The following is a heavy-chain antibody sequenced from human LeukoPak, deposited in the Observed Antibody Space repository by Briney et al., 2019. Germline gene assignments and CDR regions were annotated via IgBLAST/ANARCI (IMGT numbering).Heavy chain of an antibody. J-gene: IGHJ4*02. V-gene: IGHV1-3*01. CDR3: ARVFHDSSGYYPYYFDY. CDR1: GYTFTSYA. D-gene: IGHD3-22*01. Sequence: ASVKVSCKASGYTFTSYAMHWVRQAPGQRLEWMGWINAGNGNTKYSQKFQGRVTITRDTSASTAYMELSSLRSDDTAVYYCARVFHDSSGYYPYYFDYWGQGTLVPVSS. CDR2: INAGNGNT.